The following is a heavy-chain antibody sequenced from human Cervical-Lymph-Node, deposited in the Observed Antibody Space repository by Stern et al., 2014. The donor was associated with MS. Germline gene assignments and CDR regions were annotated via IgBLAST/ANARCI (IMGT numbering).Heavy chain of an antibody. CDR3: ARAGDTYYYDSSGYPYYYYGMDV. CDR1: GGTFSSYA. D-gene: IGHD3-22*01. V-gene: IGHV1-69*01. CDR2: IIPIFGTA. J-gene: IGHJ6*02. Sequence: VQLVESGAEVKKPGSSVKVSCKASGGTFSSYAISWVRQAPGQGLEWMGGIIPIFGTANYAQKFQGRVTITADESTSTAYMELSSLRSEDTAVYYCARAGDTYYYDSSGYPYYYYGMDVWGQGTTVTVSS.